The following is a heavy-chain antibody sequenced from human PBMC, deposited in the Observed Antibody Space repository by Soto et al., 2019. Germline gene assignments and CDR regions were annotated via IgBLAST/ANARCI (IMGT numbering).Heavy chain of an antibody. D-gene: IGHD3-10*01. CDR1: GLTFSSYS. V-gene: IGHV3-48*01. CDR3: ARPNYYASGSYDY. J-gene: IGHJ4*02. Sequence: PGGSLRLSCAASGLTFSSYSMNWVRQAPGKGLEWVSYISSSSSTIYYADSVKGRFTISRDNAKNSLYLQMNSLRAEDTAVYYCARPNYYASGSYDYWGQGTLVTVSS. CDR2: ISSSSSTI.